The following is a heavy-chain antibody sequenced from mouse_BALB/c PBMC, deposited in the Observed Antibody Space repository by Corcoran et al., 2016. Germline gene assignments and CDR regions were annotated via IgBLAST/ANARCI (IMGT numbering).Heavy chain of an antibody. V-gene: IGHV1-66*01. CDR3: AKTARATYYFDY. Sequence: VHLPPSFPYLLKPGASVKISCKASGYSFTSYYIHWVKQRPGQGLEWIGWIFPGSGNTKYNEKFKGKATLTADTSSSTAYMQLSSLTSEDSAVYCCAKTARATYYFDYGGQGTTLTVSS. CDR1: GYSFTSYY. CDR2: IFPGSGNT. D-gene: IGHD3-2*01. J-gene: IGHJ2*01.